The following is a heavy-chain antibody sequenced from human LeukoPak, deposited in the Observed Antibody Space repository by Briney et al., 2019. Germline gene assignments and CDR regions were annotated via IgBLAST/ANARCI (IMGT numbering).Heavy chain of an antibody. CDR1: GFTVSSYG. V-gene: IGHV3-30*02. Sequence: PGGSLRLSCAASGFTVSSYGMHWVRQAPGKGLEWVAFIRYDGSNKYYADSVKGRFTISRDNSKNTLYLQMNSLRAEDTAVYYCAKDRHNTYYFDHWGQGTLVTVSS. D-gene: IGHD2-2*02. J-gene: IGHJ4*02. CDR2: IRYDGSNK. CDR3: AKDRHNTYYFDH.